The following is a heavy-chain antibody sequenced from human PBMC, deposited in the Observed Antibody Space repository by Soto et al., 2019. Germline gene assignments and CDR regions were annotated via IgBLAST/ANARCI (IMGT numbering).Heavy chain of an antibody. Sequence: PSETLSLTCAVYGGSFSGYYWSWIRQPPGKGLEWIGEINHSGSTNYNPSLKSRVTISVDTSKNQFSLKLSSVTAADTAVYYCGRNRIAARRFYYYGMDVWGKGTTVTASP. V-gene: IGHV4-34*01. J-gene: IGHJ6*04. CDR1: GGSFSGYY. D-gene: IGHD2-15*01. CDR3: GRNRIAARRFYYYGMDV. CDR2: INHSGST.